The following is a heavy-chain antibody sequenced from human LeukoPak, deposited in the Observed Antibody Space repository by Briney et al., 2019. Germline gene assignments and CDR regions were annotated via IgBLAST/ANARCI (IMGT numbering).Heavy chain of an antibody. V-gene: IGHV3-23*01. J-gene: IGHJ4*02. CDR1: GFTFSDYA. D-gene: IGHD6-13*01. CDR2: ISGSGGTT. CDR3: ARISSSWFFDF. Sequence: PGGSLRLSCAASGFTFSDYAMSWVRQAPGKGLEWVSPISGSGGTTSYADSVKGRFTISRDNSKNTLYLQMDTLRADDTAVYYCARISSSWFFDFWGQGTLVTVSS.